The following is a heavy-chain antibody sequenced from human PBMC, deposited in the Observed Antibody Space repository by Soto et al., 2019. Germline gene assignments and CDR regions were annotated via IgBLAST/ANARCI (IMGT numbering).Heavy chain of an antibody. CDR2: INAGNGNT. Sequence: ASVKVSCKASGYTFTSYVMHWVRQAPGQRLEWMGWINAGNGNTRYSQKLQGGVTMTTDTSTSTAYMELRSLRSGDTAVYYCASGSGWFDPWGQGTLVTVSS. J-gene: IGHJ5*02. CDR1: GYTFTSYV. V-gene: IGHV1-3*01. CDR3: ASGSGWFDP.